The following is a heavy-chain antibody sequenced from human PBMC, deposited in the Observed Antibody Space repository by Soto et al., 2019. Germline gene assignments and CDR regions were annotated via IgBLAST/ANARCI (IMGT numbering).Heavy chain of an antibody. D-gene: IGHD1-26*01. CDR3: ARVPSGSYHFDY. CDR2: IIPILGIA. CDR1: GGTFSSYT. Sequence: SVKVSCKASGGTFSSYTISWVRQAPGQGLVWMGRIIPILGIANYAQKFQGRVTITADKSTSTAYMELSSLRSEDTAVFYCARVPSGSYHFDYWGQGTLVTVSS. V-gene: IGHV1-69*02. J-gene: IGHJ4*02.